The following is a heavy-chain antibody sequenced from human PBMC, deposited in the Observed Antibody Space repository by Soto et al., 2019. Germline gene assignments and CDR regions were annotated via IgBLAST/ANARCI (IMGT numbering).Heavy chain of an antibody. J-gene: IGHJ4*02. CDR1: GGSISSSSNH. CDR3: ADGYSGYDQYFDY. Sequence: SETLSLTCTVSGGSISSSSNHWGWIRQPPGKGLEWIGNIYYSENTYYNPSLKSRVTISVDTSKNQFSLKLSSVTAADTAVYYCADGYSGYDQYFDYWGQGTLVTVSS. D-gene: IGHD5-12*01. V-gene: IGHV4-39*01. CDR2: IYYSENT.